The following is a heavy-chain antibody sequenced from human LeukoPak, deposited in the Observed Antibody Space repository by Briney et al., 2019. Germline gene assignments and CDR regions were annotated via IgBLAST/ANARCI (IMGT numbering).Heavy chain of an antibody. CDR3: ARGRDLYDSSGYYSETTTYYYCYYMDV. CDR1: GFTVSSNY. V-gene: IGHV3-53*01. Sequence: GGSLRLSCAASGFTVSSNYMSWVRQAPGKGLEWVSVIYSGGSTYYADSVKGRFTISRDNSKNTLYLQMNSLRAEDTAVYYCARGRDLYDSSGYYSETTTYYYCYYMDVWGKGTTVTVSS. D-gene: IGHD3-22*01. CDR2: IYSGGST. J-gene: IGHJ6*03.